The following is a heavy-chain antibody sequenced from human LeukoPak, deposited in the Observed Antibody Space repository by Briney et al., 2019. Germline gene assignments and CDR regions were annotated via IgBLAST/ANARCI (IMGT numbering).Heavy chain of an antibody. CDR3: ARAGGIGQLLGSEYFRH. CDR1: GFTFSTYA. Sequence: PGGSLRLSCAASGFTFSTYAMHWVRQAPGKGLGWVAVISYDGSNKRYADSVKGRFTISRDNSKNTLYLQLNSLRVEDTAVYYCARAGGIGQLLGSEYFRHWGQGTLVSVSS. CDR2: ISYDGSNK. D-gene: IGHD3-10*01. V-gene: IGHV3-30*04. J-gene: IGHJ1*01.